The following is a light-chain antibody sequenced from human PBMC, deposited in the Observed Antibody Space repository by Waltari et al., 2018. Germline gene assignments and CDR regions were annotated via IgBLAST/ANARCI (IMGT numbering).Light chain of an antibody. J-gene: IGKJ2*01. CDR1: QSLSKRY. Sequence: GTLSLSPGETATLSCRTSQSLSKRYLAWYQQKPDQAPRLLIYGASSRAAGIPDRFSGSGSGTDFTLTITRLEPEDSAVYYCQQYGSSILYTFGQGTKLEIK. V-gene: IGKV3-20*01. CDR3: QQYGSSILYT. CDR2: GAS.